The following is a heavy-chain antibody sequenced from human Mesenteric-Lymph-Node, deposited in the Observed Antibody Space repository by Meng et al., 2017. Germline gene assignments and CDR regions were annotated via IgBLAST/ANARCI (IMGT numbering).Heavy chain of an antibody. CDR1: GFTFSSNS. Sequence: GESLKISCAASGFTFSSNSMSWVRQTPGKGLEWVSFITSTSAYIDYADSVEGRFTISRDNAKNSLSLQMNSLRAEDTAVYYCAKLKPRSPGAFDIWGQGTMVTVSS. J-gene: IGHJ3*02. V-gene: IGHV3-21*01. CDR3: AKLKPRSPGAFDI. CDR2: ITSTSAYI. D-gene: IGHD1-14*01.